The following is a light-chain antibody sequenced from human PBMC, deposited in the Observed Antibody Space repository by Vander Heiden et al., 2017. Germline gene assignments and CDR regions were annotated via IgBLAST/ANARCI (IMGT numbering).Light chain of an antibody. Sequence: IVLTQSPGTLSLSPGERATLSCSASQSVSISYLAWYQQKPGEAPRLLIYGAASRATGSPDRSIGSGAGTDFTLTISSREPEDVAAYYCQQYGSTPQYTFGQGTKLEIK. V-gene: IGKV3-20*01. CDR2: GAA. CDR1: QSVSISY. J-gene: IGKJ2*01. CDR3: QQYGSTPQYT.